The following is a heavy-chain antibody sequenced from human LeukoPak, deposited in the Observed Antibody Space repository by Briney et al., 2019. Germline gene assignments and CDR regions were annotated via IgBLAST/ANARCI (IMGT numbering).Heavy chain of an antibody. CDR2: IIPIFGTA. J-gene: IGHJ4*02. CDR1: GGTFNSYA. D-gene: IGHD4-17*01. Sequence: ASVKVSFKASGGTFNSYAISWVRQAPGQGLEWMGGIIPIFGTANYAQKFQGRVTITADESTSTAYMELSSLRSEDTAVYYCARDRVSYGDYFGYWGQGTLVTVSS. CDR3: ARDRVSYGDYFGY. V-gene: IGHV1-69*13.